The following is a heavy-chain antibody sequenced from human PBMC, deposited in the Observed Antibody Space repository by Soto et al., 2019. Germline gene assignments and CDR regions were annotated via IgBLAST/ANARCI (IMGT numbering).Heavy chain of an antibody. V-gene: IGHV1-18*01. CDR1: GYTFTSYG. CDR3: ARVIDSGYDQGIGYCSGGSCYSFDS. J-gene: IGHJ4*02. D-gene: IGHD2-15*01. CDR2: ISAYNGNT. Sequence: QVQLVQSGAEVKKPGASVKVSCKASGYTFTSYGISWVRQAPGQGLEWMGWISAYNGNTNYAQKLQGRVTMTTDTATSTAYMELRSLRSDDTAVYYCARVIDSGYDQGIGYCSGGSCYSFDSWGQGTLVTVSS.